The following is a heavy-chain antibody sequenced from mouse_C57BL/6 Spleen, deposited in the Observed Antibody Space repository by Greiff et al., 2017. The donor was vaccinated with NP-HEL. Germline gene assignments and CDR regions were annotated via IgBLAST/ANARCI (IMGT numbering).Heavy chain of an antibody. D-gene: IGHD2-3*01. CDR1: GFTFRDYG. CDR2: ISSGSSTI. CDR3: ARDDGYYVFDY. V-gene: IGHV5-17*01. Sequence: EVKLMESGGGLVKPGGSLKLSCAASGFTFRDYGMHWVRQAPEKGLEWVAYISSGSSTIYYADTVKGRFTISRDNAKNTLFLQMTSLRSEDTAMYYCARDDGYYVFDYWGQGTTLTVSS. J-gene: IGHJ2*01.